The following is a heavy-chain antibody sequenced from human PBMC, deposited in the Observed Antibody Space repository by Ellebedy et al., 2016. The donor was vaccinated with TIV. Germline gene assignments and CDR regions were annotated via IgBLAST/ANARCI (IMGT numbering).Heavy chain of an antibody. J-gene: IGHJ4*02. CDR3: ARDGGAARTAPPDY. V-gene: IGHV3-66*01. Sequence: GESLKISCAASGFTVSNNYMRWVRQAPGKGLEWVPLIYSNGDTSYADSVRGRFTISRDSSRNTLYLQRHNLRVEDTAVYYCARDGGAARTAPPDYWGQGTLVTVSS. D-gene: IGHD6-6*01. CDR1: GFTVSNNY. CDR2: IYSNGDT.